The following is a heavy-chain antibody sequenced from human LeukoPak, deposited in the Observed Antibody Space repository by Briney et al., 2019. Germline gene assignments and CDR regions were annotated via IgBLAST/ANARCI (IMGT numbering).Heavy chain of an antibody. Sequence: GESLRISCKGSGYSFTSHWINWVRQMPGKGLEWMGRIDPTDSYTNYSPSFQGHVTISVDKSISTAYLQWGGLKPSDTAIYYCARPLKIGVISVWGQGTLVTVSS. V-gene: IGHV5-10-1*01. J-gene: IGHJ4*02. CDR2: IDPTDSYT. D-gene: IGHD3-10*01. CDR3: ARPLKIGVISV. CDR1: GYSFTSHW.